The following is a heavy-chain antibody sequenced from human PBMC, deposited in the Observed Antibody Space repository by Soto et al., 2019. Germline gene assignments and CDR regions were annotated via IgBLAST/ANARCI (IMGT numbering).Heavy chain of an antibody. Sequence: EVQLLESGGGLVQPGGSLRLSCAASGVTFSSCAMNWVRQAPGKGLEWVSTISGSGDSTYYADSVKGRFTISRDNSKNPLYLQMNSLRAEDTAVYYCGKDTRHTIPHVDSWGQGTLVTVSS. CDR3: GKDTRHTIPHVDS. V-gene: IGHV3-23*01. CDR1: GVTFSSCA. CDR2: ISGSGDST. J-gene: IGHJ4*02. D-gene: IGHD6-6*01.